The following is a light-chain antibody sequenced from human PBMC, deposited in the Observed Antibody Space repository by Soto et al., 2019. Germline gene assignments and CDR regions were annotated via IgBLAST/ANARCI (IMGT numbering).Light chain of an antibody. CDR3: VLYMGRGGV. CDR1: SGSVSTSYY. Sequence: QTVVTQEPSFSVSPGGTVTLTCGLSSGSVSTSYYPSWYQQTPGQAPRTLIYSTNTRSSGVPDRFSGSILGNKAALTITGAQADDESDYYCVLYMGRGGVFGGGTKLTVL. J-gene: IGLJ3*02. V-gene: IGLV8-61*01. CDR2: STN.